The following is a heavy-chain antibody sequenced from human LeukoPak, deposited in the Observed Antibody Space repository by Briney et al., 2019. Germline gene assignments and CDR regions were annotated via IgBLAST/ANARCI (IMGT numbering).Heavy chain of an antibody. J-gene: IGHJ6*03. CDR3: ARDGTPNYSSGWVYMDV. D-gene: IGHD6-25*01. V-gene: IGHV3-48*03. Sequence: GGSLRLSCAASGFTFSSYEMNWVRQAPGKGLEWVSYISSSGSNIYYADSVEGRFTISRDNAKNSLYLQMNIQRPEDTAVYYCARDGTPNYSSGWVYMDVWGEGATVTISS. CDR1: GFTFSSYE. CDR2: ISSSGSNI.